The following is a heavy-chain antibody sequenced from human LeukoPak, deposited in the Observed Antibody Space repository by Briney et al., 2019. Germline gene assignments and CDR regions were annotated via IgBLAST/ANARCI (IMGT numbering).Heavy chain of an antibody. CDR2: ISGSGGST. V-gene: IGHV3-23*01. CDR1: GFTFSSDA. Sequence: GGSLRLSCAASGFTFSSDAMSWVRQAPGKGLEWVSAISGSGGSTYYADSVKGRFTISRDNSKNTLYLQMNSLRAEDTAVYYCAKDLRQKNSGSYQIDYWGQGTLVTVSS. J-gene: IGHJ4*02. CDR3: AKDLRQKNSGSYQIDY. D-gene: IGHD1-26*01.